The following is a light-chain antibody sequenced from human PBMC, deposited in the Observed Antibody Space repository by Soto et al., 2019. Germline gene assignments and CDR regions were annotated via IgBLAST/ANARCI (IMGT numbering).Light chain of an antibody. J-gene: IGKJ4*01. CDR1: QSVSSSY. CDR3: QQYGSSPPSLT. CDR2: GAS. V-gene: IGKV3-20*01. Sequence: EIVLTQSPGTLSLSPGERATLSCRASQSVSSSYLAWYRHKPGQAPRLLIYGASSRATGIPDRFSGSGSGTDSTLTISRLEPEDCAVYYCQQYGSSPPSLTFGGGTKVEIK.